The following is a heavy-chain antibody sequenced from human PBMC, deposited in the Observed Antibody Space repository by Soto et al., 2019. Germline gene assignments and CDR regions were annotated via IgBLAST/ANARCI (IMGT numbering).Heavy chain of an antibody. V-gene: IGHV3-48*02. D-gene: IGHD3-22*01. J-gene: IGHJ4*02. CDR3: ARGAFYYDSSGYPGY. Sequence: GGSLRLSCAASGFTFSSYSLNWVRPAPGKGLEWVSYISSSSSTIYYADSVKGRFTISRDNAKNSLYLQMNSLRDEDTAVYYCARGAFYYDSSGYPGYWGQGTLVTVSS. CDR2: ISSSSSTI. CDR1: GFTFSSYS.